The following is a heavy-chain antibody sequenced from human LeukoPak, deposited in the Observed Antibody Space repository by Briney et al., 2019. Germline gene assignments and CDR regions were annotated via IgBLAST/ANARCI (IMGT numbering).Heavy chain of an antibody. D-gene: IGHD3-9*01. CDR2: INPNSGGT. CDR3: ARGYAILRYFDWLPQHIDY. Sequence: ASVKVSCKASGYTFTGYYMHWVRQAPGQGLEWTGWINPNSGGTNYAQKFQGRVTMTRDTSISTAYMELSRLRSDDTAVYYCARGYAILRYFDWLPQHIDYWGQGTLVTVSS. J-gene: IGHJ4*02. CDR1: GYTFTGYY. V-gene: IGHV1-2*02.